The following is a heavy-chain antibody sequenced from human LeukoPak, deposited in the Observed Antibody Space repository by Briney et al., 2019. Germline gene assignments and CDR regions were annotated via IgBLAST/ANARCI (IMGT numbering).Heavy chain of an antibody. D-gene: IGHD4-17*01. Sequence: PGGSLRLSCAASGFTVSINYMNWVRQAPGKGLEWVSVIYSANSTHYADSVKGRFTISRDNAKNTLYLQMNSLRAEDTAVYYCARDLSNYGEYDYWGQGTLVTVSS. V-gene: IGHV3-53*01. CDR2: IYSANST. CDR1: GFTVSINY. J-gene: IGHJ4*02. CDR3: ARDLSNYGEYDY.